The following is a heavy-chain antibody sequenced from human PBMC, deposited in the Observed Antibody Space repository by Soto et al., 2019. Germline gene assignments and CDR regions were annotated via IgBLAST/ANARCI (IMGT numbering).Heavy chain of an antibody. Sequence: QVQLQESGPGLVKPSQTLSLTCTVSGGSISSGDYYWSWIRQHPGKGLEWIGYIYYGGSTYYNPSLKSRVTMSVNTSKNQFSLRLTSVTAADTAVYYCARDHVRTHGDYTYNWFDPWGQGTPVTVSS. CDR2: IYYGGST. CDR1: GGSISSGDYY. CDR3: ARDHVRTHGDYTYNWFDP. J-gene: IGHJ5*02. D-gene: IGHD4-17*01. V-gene: IGHV4-31*03.